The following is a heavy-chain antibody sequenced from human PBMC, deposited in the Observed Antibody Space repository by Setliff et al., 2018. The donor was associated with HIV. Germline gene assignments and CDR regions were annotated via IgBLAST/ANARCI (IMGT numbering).Heavy chain of an antibody. Sequence: LRLSCAASGIIFSNYGMHWVRQAPGKGLEWVAYVRFDGNDKYYRDSVKGRFTISRDNHKNTLYLQMNSLRAEDTAVYYCARGLWTAAGVAGYWGQGTLVTVSS. D-gene: IGHD2-15*01. CDR1: GIIFSNYG. J-gene: IGHJ4*02. V-gene: IGHV3-30*02. CDR2: VRFDGNDK. CDR3: ARGLWTAAGVAGY.